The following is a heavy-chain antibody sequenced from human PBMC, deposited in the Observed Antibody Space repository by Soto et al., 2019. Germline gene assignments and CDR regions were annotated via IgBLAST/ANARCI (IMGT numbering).Heavy chain of an antibody. D-gene: IGHD1-26*01. J-gene: IGHJ4*02. CDR2: IIPIFGTA. CDR3: AGRAVGAIDC. CDR1: GGTFSSYA. Sequence: QVQLVQSGAEVKKPGSSVKVSCKASGGTFSSYAISWVRQAPGQGLEWMGGIIPIFGTANYAQKFQGRVTITADEATSKGYMRLSRLRSEDTAGFYCAGRAVGAIDCLGLGSVVTVSS. V-gene: IGHV1-69*12.